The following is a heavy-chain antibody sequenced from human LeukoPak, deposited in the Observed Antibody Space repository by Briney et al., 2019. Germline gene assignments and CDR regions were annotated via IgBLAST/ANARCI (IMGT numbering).Heavy chain of an antibody. CDR1: GFTFSSYA. D-gene: IGHD6-19*01. CDR3: AKDPLSSGWYYFDY. V-gene: IGHV3-23*01. J-gene: IGHJ4*02. Sequence: GGSLRLSCAASGFTFSSYAISWVRQAPGKGLEWVSAISGSGGSTYYADSVKGRFTISRDNSKNTLYLQMNSLRAEDTAVYYCAKDPLSSGWYYFDYWGQGTLVTVSS. CDR2: ISGSGGST.